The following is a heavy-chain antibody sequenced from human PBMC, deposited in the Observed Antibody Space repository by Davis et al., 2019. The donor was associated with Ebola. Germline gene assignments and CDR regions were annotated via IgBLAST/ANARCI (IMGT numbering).Heavy chain of an antibody. CDR3: ARGDCSSTSCYFSIIDY. CDR1: GFTFSSYA. CDR2: ISYDGSNK. J-gene: IGHJ4*02. V-gene: IGHV3-30-3*01. Sequence: PGGSLRLSCAASGFTFSSYAMHWVRQAPGKGLEWVAVISYDGSNKYYADSVKGRFTISRDNSKNTLYLQMNSLRAEDTAVYYCARGDCSSTSCYFSIIDYWGQGTLVTVSS. D-gene: IGHD2-2*01.